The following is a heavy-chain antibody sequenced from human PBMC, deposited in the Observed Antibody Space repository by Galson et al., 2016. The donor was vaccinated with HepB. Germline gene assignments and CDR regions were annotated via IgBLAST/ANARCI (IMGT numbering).Heavy chain of an antibody. CDR2: GFQPGTT. CDR3: ARLGADIVGDDY. D-gene: IGHD5-12*01. V-gene: IGHV4-39*01. J-gene: IGHJ4*02. CDR1: SRSITSNSSY. Sequence: SATLSPTCSVSSRSITSNSSYWGWIRQPPGRGLELIGSGFQPGTTSYNPSLQSRVTISVDTSKNQFSLRVTSLTAADTADYYCARLGADIVGDDYWGQGTLVTVSS.